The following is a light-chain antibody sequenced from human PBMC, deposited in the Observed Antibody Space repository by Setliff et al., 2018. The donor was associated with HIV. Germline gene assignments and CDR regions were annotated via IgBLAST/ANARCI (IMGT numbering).Light chain of an antibody. V-gene: IGLV2-14*01. Sequence: QSALTQPPSVSGSPGQSITISCSGTSSDIGFYNYVSWYRQHPGKAPKLIIYDVNNRPSGVSNRFSGSKSGNTASLTISGLQAEDEAVFYCTSYTSYNTLVFGGGTKVTVL. CDR2: DVN. CDR1: SSDIGFYNY. CDR3: TSYTSYNTLV. J-gene: IGLJ3*02.